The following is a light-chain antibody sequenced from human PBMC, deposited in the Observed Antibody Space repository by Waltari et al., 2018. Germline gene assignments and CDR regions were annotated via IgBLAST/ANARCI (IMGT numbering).Light chain of an antibody. J-gene: IGKJ1*01. CDR3: QHYLRLPAT. CDR1: QSVNRV. V-gene: IGKV3-20*01. CDR2: GAS. Sequence: EIVLTQSPVTLSLSPGERATLSCRTSQSVNRVLAWYQLKPGQAPRLLIYGASSRATGIPDRFSGGGSGTDFSLTISRLEPEDFAIYYCQHYLRLPATFGQGTKVEIK.